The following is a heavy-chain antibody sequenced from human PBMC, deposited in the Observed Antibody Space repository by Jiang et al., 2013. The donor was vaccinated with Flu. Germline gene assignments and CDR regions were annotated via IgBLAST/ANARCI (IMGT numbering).Heavy chain of an antibody. J-gene: IGHJ4*02. CDR1: GFTFSSYG. D-gene: IGHD7-27*01. Sequence: VQLLESGGGVVQPGRSLRLSCAASGFTFSSYGMHWVRQAPGKGLEWVAVISYDGSNKYYADSVKGRFTISRDNSKNTLYLQMNSLRAEDTAVYYCAKDRYEVELGAFDYWGQGTLVTVSS. CDR2: ISYDGSNK. CDR3: AKDRYEVELGAFDY. V-gene: IGHV3-30*18.